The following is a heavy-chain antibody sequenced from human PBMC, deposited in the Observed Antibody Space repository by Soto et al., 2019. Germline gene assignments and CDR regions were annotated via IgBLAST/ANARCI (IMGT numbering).Heavy chain of an antibody. CDR2: INQSGNT. D-gene: IGHD6-13*01. CDR3: ARRHVSGRTIEGAAEC. V-gene: IGHV4-34*01. Sequence: SETLSLTCAVCGGSFTGYYWSWIRQPPWKGLEWLGEINQSGNTNYNPSLKRRVTISVDTSKNQLFLNLTSVTAADTAMYYCARRHVSGRTIEGAAECWGRRSLVAISS. J-gene: IGHJ4*02. CDR1: GGSFTGYY.